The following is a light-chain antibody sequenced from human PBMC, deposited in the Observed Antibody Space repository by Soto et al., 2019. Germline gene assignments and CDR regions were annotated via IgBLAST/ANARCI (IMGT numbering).Light chain of an antibody. CDR3: QQNFSPFVS. V-gene: IGKV1-39*01. J-gene: IGKJ4*01. Sequence: DIQMTQSPSSLSASVGDTVTITCRASQTIYTYLNWFHQKPGKAPKLLIQAASTLQTGLPSRFSGSGSGTEFTLTIGNLQPEDYGAYYCQQNFSPFVSFGGGTKVDIK. CDR2: AAS. CDR1: QTIYTY.